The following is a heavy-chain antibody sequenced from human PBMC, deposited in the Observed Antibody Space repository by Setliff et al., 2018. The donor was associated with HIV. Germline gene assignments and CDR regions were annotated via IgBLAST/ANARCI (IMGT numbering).Heavy chain of an antibody. J-gene: IGHJ3*02. D-gene: IGHD6-13*01. Sequence: ASVKVSCKASGYTFTSYGISWVRQAPGQGLEWMGWISAYNGNTNYAQKLQGRVTMTTDTSTSTAYMELRSLRSDDTAVYYCARDEAAAGTLGDAFDIWGQGTMVTVSS. V-gene: IGHV1-18*01. CDR3: ARDEAAAGTLGDAFDI. CDR2: ISAYNGNT. CDR1: GYTFTSYG.